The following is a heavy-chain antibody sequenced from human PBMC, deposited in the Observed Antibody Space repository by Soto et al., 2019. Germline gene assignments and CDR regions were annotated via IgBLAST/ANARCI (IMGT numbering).Heavy chain of an antibody. CDR1: GYSFTSYW. CDR2: IYPGDSDT. CDR3: ASTNSRGWYAYYYYGRDG. J-gene: IGHJ6*02. Sequence: GESLKISCKGSGYSFTSYWIGWVRQMPGKGLEWMGIIYPGDSDTRYSPSFQGQVTISADKSISTAYLQWSSLKASDTAMYYCASTNSRGWYAYYYYGRDGWGQGNT. D-gene: IGHD6-19*01. V-gene: IGHV5-51*01.